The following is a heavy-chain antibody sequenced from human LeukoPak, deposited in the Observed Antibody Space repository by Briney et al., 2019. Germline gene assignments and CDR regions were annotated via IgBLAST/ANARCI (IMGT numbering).Heavy chain of an antibody. D-gene: IGHD6-19*01. V-gene: IGHV3-21*06. CDR2: ISGGGSYI. J-gene: IGHJ4*02. CDR3: TRDEGRQWLAD. CDR1: GFTFSSYG. Sequence: PGGSLRLSCAASGFTFSSYGMNWVRQAPGKGLEWVSSISGGGSYIYYADSAKGRFTISRDNANNSLYLQLSSLRDEDTAVYYCTRDEGRQWLADWGQGTLVTVSS.